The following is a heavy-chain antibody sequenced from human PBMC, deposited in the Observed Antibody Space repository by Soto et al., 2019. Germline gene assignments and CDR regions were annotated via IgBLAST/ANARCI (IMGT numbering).Heavy chain of an antibody. Sequence: GGSLRLSCAASGFTVSSNYMSWVRQAPGKGLEWVSVIYSGGSAYYADSVKGRFTISRDNSKNTLYLQMNSLRAEDTAAYYCASCSGYDFFDYWGQGTLVTVSS. CDR3: ASCSGYDFFDY. CDR2: IYSGGSA. CDR1: GFTVSSNY. J-gene: IGHJ4*02. V-gene: IGHV3-53*01. D-gene: IGHD5-12*01.